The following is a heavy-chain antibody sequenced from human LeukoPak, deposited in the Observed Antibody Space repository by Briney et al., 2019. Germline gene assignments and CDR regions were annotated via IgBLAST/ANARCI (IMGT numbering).Heavy chain of an antibody. J-gene: IGHJ4*02. V-gene: IGHV3-7*01. D-gene: IGHD2-8*02. CDR2: IKQDGSEK. Sequence: PGGSLRLSCAASGFAVSSNYMSWVRQAPGKGLEWVANIKQDGSEKYYVDSVKGRFTISRDNAKNSLYLQMNSLRAEDTAVYYCVSTATFDYWGQGTLVTVPS. CDR3: VSTATFDY. CDR1: GFAVSSNY.